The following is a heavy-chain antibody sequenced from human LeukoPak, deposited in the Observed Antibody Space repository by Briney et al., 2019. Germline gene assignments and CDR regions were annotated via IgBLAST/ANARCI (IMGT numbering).Heavy chain of an antibody. Sequence: GGSLRLSCAASGFTFSSYSMNWVRQAPGKGLEWVAVISYDGSNKYYADSVKGRFTISRDNSKNTLYLQMNSLRAEDTAVYYCAKDLGQWRHDAFDIWGQGTMVTVSS. J-gene: IGHJ3*02. CDR1: GFTFSSYS. V-gene: IGHV3-30*18. CDR3: AKDLGQWRHDAFDI. D-gene: IGHD6-19*01. CDR2: ISYDGSNK.